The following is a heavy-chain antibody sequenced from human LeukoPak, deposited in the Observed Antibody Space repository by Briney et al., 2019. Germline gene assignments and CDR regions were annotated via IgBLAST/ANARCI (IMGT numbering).Heavy chain of an antibody. J-gene: IGHJ3*02. Sequence: ASVKVSCKASGYTFTSYYMHWLRQAPGQGLEWMGWINPNSGGTNYAQKFQGRVTMTRDTSISTAYMELSRLRSDDTAVYYCASSDCSSTSCYPEGAFDIWGQGTMVTVSS. V-gene: IGHV1-2*02. D-gene: IGHD2-2*01. CDR1: GYTFTSYY. CDR2: INPNSGGT. CDR3: ASSDCSSTSCYPEGAFDI.